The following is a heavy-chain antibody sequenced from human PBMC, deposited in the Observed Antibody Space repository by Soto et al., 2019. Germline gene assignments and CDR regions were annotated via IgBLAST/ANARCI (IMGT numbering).Heavy chain of an antibody. J-gene: IGHJ3*02. CDR2: ISGSGGST. CDR1: GFTFSSYA. D-gene: IGHD4-17*01. CDR3: AKDHGSTVTNDAFDI. Sequence: GGSLRLSCAASGFTFSSYAMSWVRQAPGKGLEWVSAISGSGGSTYYADSVKGRFTISRDNSKNTLYLQMNSQRAEDTAVYYCAKDHGSTVTNDAFDIWGQGTMVTVSS. V-gene: IGHV3-23*01.